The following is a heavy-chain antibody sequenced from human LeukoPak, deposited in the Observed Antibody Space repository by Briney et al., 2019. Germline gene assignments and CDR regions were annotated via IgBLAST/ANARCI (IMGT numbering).Heavy chain of an antibody. CDR1: GGSISSYY. D-gene: IGHD5-24*01. Sequence: SETLSLTCTVSGGSISSYYWSWIRQPPGKGLEWIGYIYYSGAAYYNPSLKSRVTLSIDTTKNQFSLNPSSMTAADTAVYYCAREVGQTRDSDAFDIWGQGSMVTVSS. V-gene: IGHV4-59*12. J-gene: IGHJ3*02. CDR2: IYYSGAA. CDR3: AREVGQTRDSDAFDI.